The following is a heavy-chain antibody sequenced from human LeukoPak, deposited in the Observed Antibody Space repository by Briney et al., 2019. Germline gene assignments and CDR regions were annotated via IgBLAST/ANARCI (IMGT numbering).Heavy chain of an antibody. D-gene: IGHD3-22*01. CDR2: INPTTGVT. J-gene: IGHJ4*03. Sequence: ASVKVSCKHTFTRHIIHWVRQAPGQGLECVGWINPTTGVTKYAQKFQGRVTLTRDTSITTAYMELNSLTSDDAAFYYCVVSVQAAAIPAFDCWGQGTTVTVSS. CDR3: VVSVQAAAIPAFDC. V-gene: IGHV1-2*02. CDR1: TFTRHI.